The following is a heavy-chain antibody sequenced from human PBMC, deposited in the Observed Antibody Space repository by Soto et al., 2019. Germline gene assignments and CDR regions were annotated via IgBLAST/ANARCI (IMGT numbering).Heavy chain of an antibody. CDR1: GGTFSIYA. CDR3: ARYSYDSARIEMFDH. J-gene: IGHJ4*02. D-gene: IGHD3-16*01. V-gene: IGHV1-69*13. CDR2: IIPIFGTA. Sequence: SVNVSCKASGGTFSIYAISWVLQAPGQGLEWMGGIIPIFGTANYAQKFQGRVTTTADESTSTAYMEMSSLRSEDTAVYYCARYSYDSARIEMFDHWGQRTLVIVSS.